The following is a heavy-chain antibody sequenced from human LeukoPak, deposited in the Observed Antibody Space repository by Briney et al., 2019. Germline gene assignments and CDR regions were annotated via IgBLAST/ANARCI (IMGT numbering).Heavy chain of an antibody. Sequence: ASVKVSCKASGYTFTSYYMHWVRQAPGQGLEWMGIINPSGGSTSYAQKFQGRVTMTRDTSTSTVYMELSSLRSEDTAVYYCARLDEYSSSSRYYGMDVWGQGTTVTVSS. J-gene: IGHJ6*02. V-gene: IGHV1-46*01. CDR2: INPSGGST. CDR3: ARLDEYSSSSRYYGMDV. CDR1: GYTFTSYY. D-gene: IGHD6-6*01.